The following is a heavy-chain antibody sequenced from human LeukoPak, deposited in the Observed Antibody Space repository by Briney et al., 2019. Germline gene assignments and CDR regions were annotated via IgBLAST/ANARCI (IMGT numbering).Heavy chain of an antibody. V-gene: IGHV4-34*01. J-gene: IGHJ5*02. CDR3: ARGLSDCSSTSCLGSSWFDP. CDR1: GGSFSGYY. D-gene: IGHD2-2*01. Sequence: PSETPSLTCAVYGGSFSGYYWSWIRQPPGKGLEWIGEINHSGSTNYNPSLKSRVTISVDTSKNQFSLKLSSVTAADTAVYYCARGLSDCSSTSCLGSSWFDPWGQGTLVTVSS. CDR2: INHSGST.